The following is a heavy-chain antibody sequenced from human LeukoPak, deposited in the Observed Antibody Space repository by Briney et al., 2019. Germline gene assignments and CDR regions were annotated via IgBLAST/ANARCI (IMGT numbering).Heavy chain of an antibody. CDR2: ISSSGSTI. J-gene: IGHJ4*02. V-gene: IGHV3-48*03. Sequence: GGSLRLSCAASGFTFSSYEMNWVRQAPGKGLEWVSYISSSGSTIYYADSVKGRFTISRDNAKNSLYLQMNSLRAEDTAVYYCAXTRKXXXXXXXXGXXYFXYWGQGTLVXXSX. CDR3: AXTRKXXXXXXXXGXXYFXY. CDR1: GFTFSSYE. D-gene: IGHD1-14*01.